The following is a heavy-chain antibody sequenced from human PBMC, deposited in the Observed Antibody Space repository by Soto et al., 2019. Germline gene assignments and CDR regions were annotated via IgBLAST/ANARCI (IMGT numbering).Heavy chain of an antibody. J-gene: IGHJ4*02. D-gene: IGHD3-10*01. CDR1: GYTFSKYD. Sequence: QVQLVQSGTEVKTPGASVKVSCKTSGYTFSKYDISWVRQAPGQGLEWMGLISANSGRANYAQKFQGRVTITADESTSTVYMELSSLRSDDTAVYFCATELGENPASPFDAWGQGTLVTVSS. CDR2: ISANSGRA. V-gene: IGHV1-18*01. CDR3: ATELGENPASPFDA.